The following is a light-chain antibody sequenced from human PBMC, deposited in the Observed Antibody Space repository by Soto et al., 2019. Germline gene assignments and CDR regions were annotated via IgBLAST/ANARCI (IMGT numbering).Light chain of an antibody. CDR1: TSNIGTNT. Sequence: QSVLTQPPSASGTPGQAVTIPCSGSTSNIGTNTVKWYQQVPGSAPKILIYNDVQRPSGVPDRFSGSKSGTSASLVISGLQSEDEADYYCAAWDDSVWVFGGGTKLTVL. J-gene: IGLJ3*02. CDR3: AAWDDSVWV. CDR2: NDV. V-gene: IGLV1-44*01.